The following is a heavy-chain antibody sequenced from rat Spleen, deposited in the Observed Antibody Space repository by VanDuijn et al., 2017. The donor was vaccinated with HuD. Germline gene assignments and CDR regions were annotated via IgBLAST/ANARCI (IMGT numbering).Heavy chain of an antibody. CDR3: TSLYYSSLDY. D-gene: IGHD1-2*01. CDR1: GFSLTSYN. J-gene: IGHJ2*01. V-gene: IGHV2-30*01. Sequence: QVQLKESGPGLVQPSQTLSLTCTVSGFSLTSYNVHWVRQSTGKGLEWMGVMWSGGSTAYNSALKSRLSISRDTSKSQVFLKINSLQTEDTAIYYCTSLYYSSLDYWGQGVVVTVSS. CDR2: MWSGGST.